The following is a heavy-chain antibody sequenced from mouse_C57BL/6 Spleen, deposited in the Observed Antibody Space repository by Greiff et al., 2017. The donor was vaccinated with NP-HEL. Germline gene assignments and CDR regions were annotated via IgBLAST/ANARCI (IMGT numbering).Heavy chain of an antibody. J-gene: IGHJ4*01. CDR2: ISSGSSTI. CDR1: GFTFSDYG. CDR3: ARGGRRGTYYAMDY. D-gene: IGHD2-12*01. Sequence: EVKLQESGGGLVKPGGSLKLSCAASGFTFSDYGMHWVRQAPEKGLEWVAYISSGSSTIYYADTVKGRFTISRDNAKNTLFLQMTSLRSEDTAMYYCARGGRRGTYYAMDYWGQGTSVTVSS. V-gene: IGHV5-17*01.